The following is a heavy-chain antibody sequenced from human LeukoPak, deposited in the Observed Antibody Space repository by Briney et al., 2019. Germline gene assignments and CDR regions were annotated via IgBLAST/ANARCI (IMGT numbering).Heavy chain of an antibody. J-gene: IGHJ4*02. V-gene: IGHV4-34*01. D-gene: IGHD6-19*01. CDR3: ARVRSSGWGKGFDY. CDR1: GGSFSGYY. CDR2: INHSGST. Sequence: SETLSLTCAVYGGSFSGYYWSWIRQPPGKGLEWIGEINHSGSTNYNPSLKSRVTISVDTSKNQFSLKLSSVTAADTAVYYCARVRSSGWGKGFDYWGQGTLVTVSS.